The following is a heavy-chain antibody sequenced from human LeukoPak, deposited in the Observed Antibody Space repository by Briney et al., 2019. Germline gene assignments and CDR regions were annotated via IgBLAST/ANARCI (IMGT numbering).Heavy chain of an antibody. D-gene: IGHD2-15*01. CDR1: GYTFTGYY. Sequence: ASVKVSCKASGYTFTGYYMHWVRQAPGQGLEWMGRINPNSGGTNYAQKVQGRVTMTRDTSISTAYMELSRLRSDDTAVYYCARELRVPGQGYCSGGSCYKRWFDPWGQGTLVTVSS. V-gene: IGHV1-2*06. CDR3: ARELRVPGQGYCSGGSCYKRWFDP. J-gene: IGHJ5*02. CDR2: INPNSGGT.